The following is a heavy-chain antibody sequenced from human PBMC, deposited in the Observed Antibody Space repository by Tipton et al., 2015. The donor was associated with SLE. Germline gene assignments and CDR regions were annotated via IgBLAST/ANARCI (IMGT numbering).Heavy chain of an antibody. CDR1: GFTFSTYG. CDR3: ASNYDFGSAIPY. Sequence: SLRLSCVASGFTFSTYGMHWVRQAPGKGLEWVAVMWYDGSNKYYGDSVKGRFTISRDDSKHSLYLQMNSLRTEDTAVYYCASNYDFGSAIPYWGQGTLVAVSA. CDR2: MWYDGSNK. V-gene: IGHV3-33*01. J-gene: IGHJ4*02. D-gene: IGHD3-3*01.